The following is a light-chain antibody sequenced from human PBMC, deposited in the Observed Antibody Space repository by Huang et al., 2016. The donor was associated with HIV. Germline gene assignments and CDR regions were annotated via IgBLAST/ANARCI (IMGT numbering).Light chain of an antibody. CDR1: QSLLHSTGYNY. V-gene: IGKV2-28*01. Sequence: DIVMTQSPLSLPVTPGEPASISCRSSQSLLHSTGYNYLDWYLQKPGQSPQLLIYLGSNRASRVPDRVSGSGSGTDFTLKISRVEAEDVGVYYCMQALQTPRTFGPGTKVDIK. J-gene: IGKJ3*01. CDR3: MQALQTPRT. CDR2: LGS.